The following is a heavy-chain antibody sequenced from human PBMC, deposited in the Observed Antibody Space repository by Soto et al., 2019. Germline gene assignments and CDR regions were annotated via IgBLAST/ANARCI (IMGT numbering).Heavy chain of an antibody. D-gene: IGHD1-1*01. Sequence: PSETVSRTCSVSGASISGVYWSRVRKSAGKGLEWIGRIYATGNPDYTNSLKSRVMMSVDTSKKQFSLKLRSVTAADTAVYYCVRDGTKTLRDWFDPWGQGISVTVS. V-gene: IGHV4-4*07. CDR3: VRDGTKTLRDWFDP. CDR1: GASISGVY. J-gene: IGHJ5*02. CDR2: IYATGNP.